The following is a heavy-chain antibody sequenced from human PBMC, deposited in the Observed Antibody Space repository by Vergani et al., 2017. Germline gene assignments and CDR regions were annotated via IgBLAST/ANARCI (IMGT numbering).Heavy chain of an antibody. CDR1: GFTFSSYA. Sequence: EVQLLESGGGLAQPGGSLRLSCAASGFTFSSYAMSWVRQAPGKGLEWVSVISGSGGSTYYADSVKGRFTISRDNSKNTLYLQMNSLRAEDTAVYYCARQGLLYYFDYWGQGTLVTVSS. CDR3: ARQGLLYYFDY. CDR2: ISGSGGST. J-gene: IGHJ4*02. D-gene: IGHD3-3*01. V-gene: IGHV3-23*01.